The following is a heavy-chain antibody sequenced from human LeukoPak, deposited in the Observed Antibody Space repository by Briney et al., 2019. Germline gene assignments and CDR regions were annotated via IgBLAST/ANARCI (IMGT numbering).Heavy chain of an antibody. CDR1: GGSISSTTYY. D-gene: IGHD3-10*01. J-gene: IGHJ4*02. CDR3: ASQLNPLIPMVRGVPN. Sequence: SETLSLTCSVSGGSISSTTYYWGWIRQPPGKGLEWIGTMYYSGSTYYNPSLKSRVTISVDTSKNQFSLKLSSVTAADTAVYYCASQLNPLIPMVRGVPNWGQGTLITVSS. V-gene: IGHV4-39*07. CDR2: MYYSGST.